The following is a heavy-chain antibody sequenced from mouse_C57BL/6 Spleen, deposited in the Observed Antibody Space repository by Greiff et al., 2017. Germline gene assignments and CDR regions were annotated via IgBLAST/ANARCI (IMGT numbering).Heavy chain of an antibody. CDR3: TSSPNYGNSFDY. V-gene: IGHV1-15*01. Sequence: VQLQQSGAELVRPGASVTLSCKASGYTFTDYELHWVKQTPVHGLEWIGAIDPETGGTAYNQKFKGKAILTADKSSSTAYMELRSLTSEDSAVYYCTSSPNYGNSFDYWGQGTTLTVSS. CDR2: IDPETGGT. CDR1: GYTFTDYE. J-gene: IGHJ2*01. D-gene: IGHD2-1*01.